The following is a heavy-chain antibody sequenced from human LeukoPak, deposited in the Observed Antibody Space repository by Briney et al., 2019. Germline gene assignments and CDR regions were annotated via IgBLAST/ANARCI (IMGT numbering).Heavy chain of an antibody. V-gene: IGHV1-69*04. CDR3: ARADQPLLPFDY. D-gene: IGHD2-2*01. J-gene: IGHJ4*02. CDR1: GGTFSSYA. CDR2: IIPILGIA. Sequence: SVKVSCKASGGTFSSYAISWVRQAPGQGLEWMGRIIPILGIANYAQKFQGRVTITADKSTSTAYMELSSLRSEDTAVYYCARADQPLLPFDYWGRGTLVTVSS.